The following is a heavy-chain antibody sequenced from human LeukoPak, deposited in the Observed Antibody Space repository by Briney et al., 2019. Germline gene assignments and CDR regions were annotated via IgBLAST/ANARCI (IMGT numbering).Heavy chain of an antibody. CDR3: AKDDCSSTSCSVDY. J-gene: IGHJ4*02. CDR1: GITFDDYA. D-gene: IGHD2-2*01. Sequence: PGRSLRLSCAASGITFDDYAMHWVRQAPGKGLEWVSGISWNSGSIGYADSVKGRFTISRDNAKNSLYLQMNSLRAEDTALYYCAKDDCSSTSCSVDYWGQGTLVTVSS. V-gene: IGHV3-9*01. CDR2: ISWNSGSI.